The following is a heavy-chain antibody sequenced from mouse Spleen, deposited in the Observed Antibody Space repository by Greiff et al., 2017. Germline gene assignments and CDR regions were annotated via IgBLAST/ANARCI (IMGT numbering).Heavy chain of an antibody. CDR3: ARGSYYDYAWFAY. V-gene: IGHV5-17*01. CDR1: GFTFSDYG. CDR2: ISSGNSTI. D-gene: IGHD2-4*01. J-gene: IGHJ3*01. Sequence: LVESGGGLVKPEGSLKLSCAASGFTFSDYGMHWVRQAPEKGLEWVAYISSGNSTIYSADTVKGRFTISRDNAKNTLFLQMTSLRSEDTAMYYCARGSYYDYAWFAYWGQGTLITVSA.